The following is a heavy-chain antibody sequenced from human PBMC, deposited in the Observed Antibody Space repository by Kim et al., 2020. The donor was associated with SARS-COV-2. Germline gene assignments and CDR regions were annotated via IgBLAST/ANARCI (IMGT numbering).Heavy chain of an antibody. D-gene: IGHD4-17*01. CDR3: AREAWDGDYNFDY. J-gene: IGHJ4*02. V-gene: IGHV1-18*01. Sequence: YAQKLQSRVTMTTDTSTSTAYMELRSRRSDDTAVYYCAREAWDGDYNFDYWGQGTLVTVSS.